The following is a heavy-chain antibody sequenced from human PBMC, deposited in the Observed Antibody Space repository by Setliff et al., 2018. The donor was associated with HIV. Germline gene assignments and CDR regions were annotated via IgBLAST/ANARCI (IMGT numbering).Heavy chain of an antibody. J-gene: IGHJ5*02. CDR3: ARDSVSGVVTADNNWFDP. CDR2: IYNDGTT. CDR1: GVSISGQY. D-gene: IGHD2-21*02. V-gene: IGHV4-59*11. Sequence: SETLSLTCAVSGVSISGQYWSWIRQPPGKGLEWIGGIYNDGTTNYSPSLRSRVTISVDTAKNRFSLKLNSVTAADTAVYYCARDSVSGVVTADNNWFDPWGQGILVTVSS.